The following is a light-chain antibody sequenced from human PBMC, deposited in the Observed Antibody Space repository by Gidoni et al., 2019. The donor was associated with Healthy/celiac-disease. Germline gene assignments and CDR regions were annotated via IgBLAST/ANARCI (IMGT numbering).Light chain of an antibody. CDR2: GAS. J-gene: IGKJ3*01. CDR1: QSVSSN. V-gene: IGKV3-15*01. Sequence: IVMTQSPATLSVSPGERATLSCRASQSVSSNLAWYQQKPGQAPRLLIYGASTRANGIPARFSGSGSGTEFTLTISSMQSEDFAVYYCQQYNNWLTFGLGPKWISN. CDR3: QQYNNWLT.